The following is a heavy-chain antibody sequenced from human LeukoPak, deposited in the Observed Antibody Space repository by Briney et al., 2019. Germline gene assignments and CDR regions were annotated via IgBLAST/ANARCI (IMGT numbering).Heavy chain of an antibody. D-gene: IGHD3-10*01. J-gene: IGHJ6*03. V-gene: IGHV4-34*01. Sequence: SQTLSLTCTVSGGSISSGYYWSWIRQPPGKGLEWIGEINHSGSTNYNPSLKSRVTISVDTSKNQFSLKLSSVTAADTAVYYCARSRSGRYYYYYYYMDVWGKGTTVTVSS. CDR2: INHSGST. CDR3: ARSRSGRYYYYYYYMDV. CDR1: GGSISSGYY.